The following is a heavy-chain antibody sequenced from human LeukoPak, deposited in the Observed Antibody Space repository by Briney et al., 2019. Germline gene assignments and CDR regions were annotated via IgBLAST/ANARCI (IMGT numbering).Heavy chain of an antibody. D-gene: IGHD1-26*01. CDR1: GGSVSSGSYD. V-gene: IGHV4-61*01. CDR2: IYYSGST. Sequence: PSETLSLTCTVSGGSVSSGSYDWSWIRQPPGKGLEWIGYIYYSGSTNYNPSLKSRVTISVDTSKNQFSLKLSSVTAADTAVYYCAREWRVGATTDYWGQGTLVTVSS. CDR3: AREWRVGATTDY. J-gene: IGHJ4*02.